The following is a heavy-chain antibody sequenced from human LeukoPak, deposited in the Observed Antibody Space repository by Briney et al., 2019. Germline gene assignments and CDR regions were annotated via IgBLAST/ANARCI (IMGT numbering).Heavy chain of an antibody. CDR2: IHSNGNN. CDR3: AEGGTTFDS. V-gene: IGHV4-59*01. J-gene: IGHJ4*02. D-gene: IGHD3-16*01. Sequence: SETLSLTCTVCGGSISSYYWSWIRQPPGKGLEWIGYIHSNGNNNYSPSLKSRVTVSVDTSKNQFSPKLTSVTAADTAVYFCAEGGTTFDSWGQGTLVTVSS. CDR1: GGSISSYY.